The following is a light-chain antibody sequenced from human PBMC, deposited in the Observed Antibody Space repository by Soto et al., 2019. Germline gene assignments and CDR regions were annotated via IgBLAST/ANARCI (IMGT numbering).Light chain of an antibody. CDR3: QQSYSAPYS. V-gene: IGKV1-39*01. CDR1: QSISTY. J-gene: IGKJ2*03. CDR2: AAS. Sequence: DIQMTQSPSSLSASVGDRVTITCRASQSISTYLNWYQQKPGKAPKVLIYAASSWPSGVPSRFSGSGSGTDFTLTITSLQPEDCAAYYCQQSYSAPYSFGQGTKLEIK.